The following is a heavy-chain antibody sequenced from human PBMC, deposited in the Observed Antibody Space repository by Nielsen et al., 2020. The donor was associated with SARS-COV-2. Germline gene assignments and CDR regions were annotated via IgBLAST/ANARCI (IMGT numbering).Heavy chain of an antibody. V-gene: IGHV3-21*01. Sequence: GESLKISCAASGFTFSSYSMNWVRQAPGKGLEWVSSISSSSSYIYYADSVKGRFTISRDNAKNSLYLQMNSLRAEDTAVYYCARDLREKVAATTFSEDYWGQGTLVTVSS. CDR3: ARDLREKVAATTFSEDY. D-gene: IGHD2-15*01. CDR1: GFTFSSYS. J-gene: IGHJ4*02. CDR2: ISSSSSYI.